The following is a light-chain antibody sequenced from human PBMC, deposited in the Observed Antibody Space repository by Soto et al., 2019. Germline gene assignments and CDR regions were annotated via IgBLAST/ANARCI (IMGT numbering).Light chain of an antibody. CDR3: QIQGT. J-gene: IGKJ1*01. CDR2: RVS. V-gene: IGKV1-5*03. Sequence: DIQMTQSPPTLSASVGDRVTITRRASQSLNNWLAWYQQRPGKAPKLLIYRVSNLESGVPSRFSGSGSGTEFTLTISSLQPDDFATYYCQIQGTFGQGTKVEFK. CDR1: QSLNNW.